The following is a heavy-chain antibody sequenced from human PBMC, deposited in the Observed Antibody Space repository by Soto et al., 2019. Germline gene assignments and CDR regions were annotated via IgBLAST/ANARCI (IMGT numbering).Heavy chain of an antibody. CDR3: AGLYPYESSGSHLNY. D-gene: IGHD3-22*01. CDR1: WGSSSGVPAC. J-gene: IGHJ4*02. Sequence: SETLCLTWTVAWGSSSGVPACWVCIRQPPGQGLEWVGSIYYLGNTYYNSSLGSRVIISVDKSKNQFSLKLSSVTAADTAVYYCAGLYPYESSGSHLNYWGQGTQVTVSS. V-gene: IGHV4-39*01. CDR2: IYYLGNT.